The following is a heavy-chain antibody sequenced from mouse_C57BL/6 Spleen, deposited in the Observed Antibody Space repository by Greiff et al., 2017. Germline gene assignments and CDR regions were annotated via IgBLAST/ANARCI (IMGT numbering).Heavy chain of an antibody. D-gene: IGHD1-1*01. Sequence: QVQLQQSGAELVKPGASVKISCKASGYAFSSYWMNWVKQRPGKGLEWIGQIYPGDGDTNYNGKFKGKATLTADKSSSTAYMQLSSLTSEDSAVYFCARSVITTRAVDYWGQGTSGTVSS. V-gene: IGHV1-80*01. J-gene: IGHJ4*01. CDR3: ARSVITTRAVDY. CDR2: IYPGDGDT. CDR1: GYAFSSYW.